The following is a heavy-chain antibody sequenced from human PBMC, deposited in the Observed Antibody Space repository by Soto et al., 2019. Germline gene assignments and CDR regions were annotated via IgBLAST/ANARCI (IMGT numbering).Heavy chain of an antibody. CDR1: GYTFTSYG. CDR2: ISAYNGNT. J-gene: IGHJ4*02. CDR3: ARDLGGSYYAPVDY. Sequence: VQLVQSGAEVKKPGASVKVSCKASGYTFTSYGISWVRQAPGQGLEWMGWISAYNGNTKYAQKLQGRVTTTTDTSTSTAYMELRRLRSDDTAVYYCARDLGGSYYAPVDYWGQGTLVTVSS. D-gene: IGHD1-26*01. V-gene: IGHV1-18*01.